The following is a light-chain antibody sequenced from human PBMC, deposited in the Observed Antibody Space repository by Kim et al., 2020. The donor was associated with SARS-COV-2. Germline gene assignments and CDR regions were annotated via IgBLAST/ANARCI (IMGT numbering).Light chain of an antibody. CDR3: QQYSSYSSCT. J-gene: IGKJ2*02. V-gene: IGKV1-5*03. CDR2: KAS. CDR1: QNIYSW. Sequence: ASVGDRVTITCRASQNIYSWLAWYQQKPGKAPTLLIYKASTLESGVPSRFSGSGSGTEFTLTISSLQPDDFATYYCQQYSSYSSCTFGQGTKLEI.